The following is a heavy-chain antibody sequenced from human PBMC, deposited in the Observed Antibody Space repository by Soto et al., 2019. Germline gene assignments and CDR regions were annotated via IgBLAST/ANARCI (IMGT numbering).Heavy chain of an antibody. D-gene: IGHD2-15*01. CDR2: ISGSGGST. CDR1: GFTFSSYA. CDR3: ATPALLVVVAATEWFDP. Sequence: PGGSLRLSCAASGFTFSSYAMSWVRQAPGKGLEWVSAISGSGGSTYYADSVKGRFTISRDNSKNTLYLQMNSLRAEDTAVYYCATPALLVVVAATEWFDPWGQGTLVTVSS. J-gene: IGHJ5*02. V-gene: IGHV3-23*01.